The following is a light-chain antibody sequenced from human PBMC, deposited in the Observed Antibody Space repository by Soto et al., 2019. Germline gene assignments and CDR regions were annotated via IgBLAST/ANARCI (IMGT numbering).Light chain of an antibody. CDR2: DVN. V-gene: IGLV2-14*03. CDR1: NSDIGAYNF. J-gene: IGLJ2*01. CDR3: TSWTTSTTMI. Sequence: QSALTQPASVSGSPGQSITISRTGTNSDIGAYNFVSWYQQHPGKAPKLMLYDVNIRPSGVSNRFSGSKSGNTASLTISGLQAEDEADYYCTSWTTSTTMIFGGGTKLTVL.